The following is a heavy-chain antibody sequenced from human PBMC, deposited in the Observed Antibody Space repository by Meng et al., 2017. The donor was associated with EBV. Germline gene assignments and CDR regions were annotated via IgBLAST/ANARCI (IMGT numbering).Heavy chain of an antibody. CDR3: ASESGRGYTPDY. J-gene: IGHJ4*02. D-gene: IGHD3-10*01. V-gene: IGHV1-69*01. CDR2: FLPRLGAP. Sequence: QVQLVQLAAEGKKPESSVKVSCKTSGGPFRYYAISWVRQAPGQGLEWLGGFLPRLGAPNYAQKFHGRVKITADESTSTHYMDLSSLRSEDTAIYYCASESGRGYTPDYWGQGTLVTVSS. CDR1: GGPFRYYA.